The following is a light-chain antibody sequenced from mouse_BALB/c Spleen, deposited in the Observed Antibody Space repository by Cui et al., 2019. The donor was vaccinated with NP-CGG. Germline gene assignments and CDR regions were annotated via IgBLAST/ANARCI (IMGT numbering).Light chain of an antibody. Sequence: QAVVTQVPALTTSPGETVTLTCRSSTGDVTTINDANRVQEKPDHLFTGLIGGTNNRVPGVPARFSGSLIGDKAALTITGAQTEDEAIYFCALWYSNHWVFGGGTKLTVL. V-gene: IGLV1*01. CDR1: TGDVTTIND. CDR3: ALWYSNHWV. CDR2: GTN. J-gene: IGLJ1*01.